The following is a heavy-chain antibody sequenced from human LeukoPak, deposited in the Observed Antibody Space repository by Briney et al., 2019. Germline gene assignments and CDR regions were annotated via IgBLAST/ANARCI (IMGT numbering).Heavy chain of an antibody. D-gene: IGHD1-26*01. J-gene: IGHJ4*02. V-gene: IGHV3-30*03. CDR3: ARWDSGRYTSNYYFDY. CDR2: ISYHGYTQ. Sequence: GRSLRLSCAASGFVFSNYGMHWVRQAPGKGLEWVAAISYHGYTQYYADSVKGQFIISRDNSKNTLYLQMNSLTEEDTAVYYCARWDSGRYTSNYYFDYWGQGALVTVS. CDR1: GFVFSNYG.